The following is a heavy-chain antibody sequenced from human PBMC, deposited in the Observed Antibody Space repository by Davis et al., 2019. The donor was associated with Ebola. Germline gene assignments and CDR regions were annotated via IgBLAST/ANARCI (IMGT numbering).Heavy chain of an antibody. J-gene: IGHJ6*02. Sequence: GESLKISCAASGFTFSSYWMHWVRQAPGKGLVWVSRINSDGSSTSYADSVKGRFTISRDNAQNTLYLQMNSLRAEDTAVYYCARDLTIFGVVNDAYYYYGMDVWGQGTTVTVSS. CDR2: INSDGSST. CDR3: ARDLTIFGVVNDAYYYYGMDV. D-gene: IGHD3-3*01. CDR1: GFTFSSYW. V-gene: IGHV3-74*01.